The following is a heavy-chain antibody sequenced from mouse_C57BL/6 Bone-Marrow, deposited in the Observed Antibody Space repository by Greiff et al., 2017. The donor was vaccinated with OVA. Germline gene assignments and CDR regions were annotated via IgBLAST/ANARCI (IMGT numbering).Heavy chain of an antibody. CDR2: IYPRDGST. Sequence: VQLQESGPELVKPGASVKLSCKASGYTFTSYDINWVKQRPGQGLEWIGWIYPRDGSTKYNEKFKGKATLTVDTSSSTAYMELHSLTSEDSAVYFCAREADYGSSYGWYFDVWGTGTTVTVSS. D-gene: IGHD1-1*01. J-gene: IGHJ1*03. CDR1: GYTFTSYD. V-gene: IGHV1-85*01. CDR3: AREADYGSSYGWYFDV.